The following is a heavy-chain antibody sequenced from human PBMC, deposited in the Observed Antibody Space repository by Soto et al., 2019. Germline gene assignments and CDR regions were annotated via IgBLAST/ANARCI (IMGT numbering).Heavy chain of an antibody. V-gene: IGHV3-7*05. CDR2: IKQDGSEK. CDR1: GFTFSSYW. J-gene: IGHJ4*02. CDR3: ATTPPGSGWFPFDY. D-gene: IGHD6-19*01. Sequence: GGSLRLSCAASGFTFSSYWMSWVRQAPGKGLEWVANIKQDGSEKYYVDSVKGRFTISRDNAKNSLYLQMNSLRAEDTAVYYCATTPPGSGWFPFDYWGQGTLVTVSS.